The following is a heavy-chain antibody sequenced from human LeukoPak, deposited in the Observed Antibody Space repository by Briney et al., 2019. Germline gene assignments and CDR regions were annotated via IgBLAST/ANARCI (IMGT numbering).Heavy chain of an antibody. J-gene: IGHJ5*02. CDR3: ARSGWLTLFGLVKNYFDP. CDR2: ISHDGSDF. CDR1: GFTFSSYA. D-gene: IGHD3-3*01. Sequence: PGRSLRLSCVTSGFTFSSYAMHWVRLAPGKRPEWVASISHDGSDFYYRDSVKGRFTISRDKSKTTVFLQMNDLRMEDTAMYHCARSGWLTLFGLVKNYFDPWGQGTLVTVSS. V-gene: IGHV3-30*03.